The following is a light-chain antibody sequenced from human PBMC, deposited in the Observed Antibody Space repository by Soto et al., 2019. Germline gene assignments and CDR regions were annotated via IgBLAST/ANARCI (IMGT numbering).Light chain of an antibody. CDR3: QQYNNCPRT. CDR2: GAS. J-gene: IGKJ1*01. Sequence: EIVLTQSPVTLSSFPGDRVTLSCRASRTVHSNVAWYQHKPGQAPRLLIYGASFRATGMPARFSGSGFGTEFTLTISSLQSEDFAVYYCQQYNNCPRTFGQGTKVDIK. CDR1: RTVHSN. V-gene: IGKV3-15*01.